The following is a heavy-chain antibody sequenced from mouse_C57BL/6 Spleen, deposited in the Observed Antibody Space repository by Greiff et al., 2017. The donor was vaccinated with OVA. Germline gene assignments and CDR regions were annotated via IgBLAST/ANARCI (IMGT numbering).Heavy chain of an antibody. V-gene: IGHV1-47*01. D-gene: IGHD2-5*01. CDR2: FHPYNDDT. J-gene: IGHJ1*03. CDR3: ARTYYSNYGYWYFDV. Sequence: QVQLQQSGAELVKPGASVKMSCKASGYTFTTYPIEWMKQNHGKSLEWIGNFHPYNDDTKYNEKFKGKATLTVEKSSSTVYLELSRLTSDDSAVYYCARTYYSNYGYWYFDVWGTGTTVTVSS. CDR1: GYTFTTYP.